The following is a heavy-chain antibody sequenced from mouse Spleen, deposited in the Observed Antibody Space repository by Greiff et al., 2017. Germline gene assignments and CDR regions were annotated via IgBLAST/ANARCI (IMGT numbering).Heavy chain of an antibody. CDR2: IDPFNGGT. V-gene: IGHV1S135*01. D-gene: IGHD1-1*01. CDR3: ARCGYGSSPLAMDY. J-gene: IGHJ4*01. Sequence: EVQLQQSGPELMKPGASVKISCKASGYSFTSYYMHWVKQSHGKSLEWIGYIDPFNGGTSYNQKFKGKATLTVDKSSSTAYMHLSSLTSEDSAVYYCARCGYGSSPLAMDYWGQGTSVTVSS. CDR1: GYSFTSYY.